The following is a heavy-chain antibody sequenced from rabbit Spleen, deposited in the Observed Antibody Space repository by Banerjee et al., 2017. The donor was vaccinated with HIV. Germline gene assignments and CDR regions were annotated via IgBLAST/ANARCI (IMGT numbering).Heavy chain of an antibody. CDR1: GFSFSNSYW. V-gene: IGHV1S45*01. J-gene: IGHJ4*01. CDR3: ARDGSSAGMYFNL. D-gene: IGHD8-1*01. CDR2: IYTGSTGST. Sequence: QEQLVEYGGDLVQPEGSLTLTCTASGFSFSNSYWICWVRQAPGKGLEWIGCIYTGSTGSTYYASWAQGRFTISKASSTTVTLQITSLTAADTATYFCARDGSSAGMYFNLWGQGTLVTVS.